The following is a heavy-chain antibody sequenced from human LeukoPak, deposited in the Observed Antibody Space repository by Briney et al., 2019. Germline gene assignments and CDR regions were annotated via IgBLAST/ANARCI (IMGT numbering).Heavy chain of an antibody. Sequence: SETLSLTCTVSGGSISSGGYYWRWIRQHPGKGLEWIGYIYYSGSTYYNPSLKSRVTISVDTSKNQFSLKLSSVTAADTAVYYCARDRGARYCSSTSCYDHYFDYWGQGTLVTVSS. CDR3: ARDRGARYCSSTSCYDHYFDY. D-gene: IGHD2-2*01. V-gene: IGHV4-31*03. CDR1: GGSISSGGYY. CDR2: IYYSGST. J-gene: IGHJ4*02.